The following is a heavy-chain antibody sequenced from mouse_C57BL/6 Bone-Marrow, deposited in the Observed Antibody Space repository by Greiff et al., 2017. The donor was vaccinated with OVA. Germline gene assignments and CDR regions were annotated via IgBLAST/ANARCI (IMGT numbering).Heavy chain of an antibody. J-gene: IGHJ4*01. V-gene: IGHV1-63*01. CDR2: IYPGGGYT. D-gene: IGHD4-1*01. CDR3: ARWEDY. Sequence: QLQQPGAELVRPGTSVKMSCKASGYTFTNYWIGWAKQRPGHGLEWFGDIYPGGGYTISNEKFKGKATLTADKSSSTAYMQLSSLTSEDAAMYYGARWEDYWGQGASVTVSS. CDR1: GYTFTNYW.